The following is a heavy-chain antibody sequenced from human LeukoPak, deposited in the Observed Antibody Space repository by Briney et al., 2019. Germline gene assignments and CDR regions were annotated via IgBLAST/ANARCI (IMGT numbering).Heavy chain of an antibody. Sequence: ASVKVSCKASGYTFASYAMHWVRQAPGQRLEWMGWINAGNGNTKYSQEFQGRVTITRDTSASTAYMELSSLRSEDMAVYYCAAGGSSWPLRYWGQGTLVTVSS. CDR1: GYTFASYA. CDR3: AAGGSSWPLRY. V-gene: IGHV1-3*03. J-gene: IGHJ4*02. CDR2: INAGNGNT. D-gene: IGHD6-13*01.